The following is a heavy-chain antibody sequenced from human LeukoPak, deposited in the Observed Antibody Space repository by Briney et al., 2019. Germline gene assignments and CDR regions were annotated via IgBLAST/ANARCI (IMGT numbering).Heavy chain of an antibody. CDR3: TRDLGGTSWGEWNY. Sequence: GGSLRLSCAASGFTFSSYDMHWVRQATGKGLEWVSAIGTAGDTYYPGSVKGRFTISRENAKNSLYLQMNSLRAEDTAVYYCTRDLGGTSWGEWNYWGQGTLVTVSS. D-gene: IGHD3-16*01. J-gene: IGHJ4*02. V-gene: IGHV3-13*01. CDR1: GFTFSSYD. CDR2: IGTAGDT.